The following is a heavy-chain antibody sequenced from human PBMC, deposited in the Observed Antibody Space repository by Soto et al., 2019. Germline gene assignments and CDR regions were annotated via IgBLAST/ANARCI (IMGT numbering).Heavy chain of an antibody. CDR1: GDTVSSNSAA. Sequence: PSQTLSLSCAISGDTVSSNSAAWNWIRQSPSRGLEWLGRTYYRSKWFTGYAVSVQSRIRINADKSKNQFSLQLNSVTPEDSAVYYCASQQQWLDYWGKGTPVTVSS. CDR2: TYYRSKWFT. CDR3: ASQQQWLDY. J-gene: IGHJ4*02. V-gene: IGHV6-1*01. D-gene: IGHD6-19*01.